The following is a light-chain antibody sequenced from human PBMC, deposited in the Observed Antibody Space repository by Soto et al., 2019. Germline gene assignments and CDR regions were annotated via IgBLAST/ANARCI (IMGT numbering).Light chain of an antibody. CDR2: EVN. CDR1: NSDVGGYNF. Sequence: QSALTQPPSASGSPGQTVTISCTGTNSDVGGYNFVSWYQHHPGKAPKLVIYEVNKRPSGVPDRFSGSKSGNTASLTVSGLQAEDEADYFCSSYAGTNNFVIFGAGTKLTVL. J-gene: IGLJ2*01. V-gene: IGLV2-8*01. CDR3: SSYAGTNNFVI.